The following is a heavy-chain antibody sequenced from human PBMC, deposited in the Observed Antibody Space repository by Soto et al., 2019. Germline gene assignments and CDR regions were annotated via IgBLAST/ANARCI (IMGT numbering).Heavy chain of an antibody. CDR2: IFYSGST. D-gene: IGHD5-18*01. CDR1: GGSISNYY. J-gene: IGHJ5*02. CDR3: AKYSGCNYAYFRWYAP. V-gene: IGHV4-59*03. Sequence: PSETLSLTCTVSGGSISNYYWSWIRQPPGRGLEWIGHIFYSGSTNYNPALKSRVTISVDTSKSQFSLKLSSVTAADTAVYYCAKYSGCNYAYFRWYAPWGQGTLVTVSS.